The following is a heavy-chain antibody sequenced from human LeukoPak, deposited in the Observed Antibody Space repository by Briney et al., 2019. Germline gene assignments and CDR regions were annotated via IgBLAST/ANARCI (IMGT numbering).Heavy chain of an antibody. V-gene: IGHV6-1*01. Sequence: SQTLSLTCAISGDSFSSNSAAWNWIRQSPSRGLEWLGRTYYRSKWYNDYAVSVKSRITINPDTSKNQFSLQLNSVTPEDTAVYYCAREVVDCGGDCYLMDYWGQGTLVTVSS. J-gene: IGHJ4*02. CDR2: TYYRSKWYN. CDR3: AREVVDCGGDCYLMDY. D-gene: IGHD2-21*02. CDR1: GDSFSSNSAA.